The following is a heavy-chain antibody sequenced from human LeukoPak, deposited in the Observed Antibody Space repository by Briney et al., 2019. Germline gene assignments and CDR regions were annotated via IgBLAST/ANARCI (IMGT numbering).Heavy chain of an antibody. D-gene: IGHD2-8*01. CDR2: ISAYNGNT. V-gene: IGHV1-18*01. CDR3: ARDYCSNGVCYNPDY. Sequence: ASVKVSCKASGYTFTSYGISWVRQAPGQGLEWMGWISAYNGNTNYAQKLQGRVTMTTDTSTSTAYMELRSLRSDDTAVYYCARDYCSNGVCYNPDYWGQGTLVTVSS. J-gene: IGHJ4*02. CDR1: GYTFTSYG.